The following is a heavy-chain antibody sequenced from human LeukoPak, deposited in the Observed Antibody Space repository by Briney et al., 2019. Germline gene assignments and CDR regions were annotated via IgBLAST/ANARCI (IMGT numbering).Heavy chain of an antibody. D-gene: IGHD5-12*01. CDR1: GYTFTSYG. CDR3: ARGGFRYKATIWDNYYYYMDV. J-gene: IGHJ6*03. CDR2: ISAYNGNT. V-gene: IGHV1-18*01. Sequence: ASVKVSCKASGYTFTSYGISWVRQAPGQGLEWMGWISAYNGNTNYAQKLQGRVTMTTDTSTSTAYMELRSLRSDDTAVYYCARGGFRYKATIWDNYYYYMDVWGKGTTVTVSS.